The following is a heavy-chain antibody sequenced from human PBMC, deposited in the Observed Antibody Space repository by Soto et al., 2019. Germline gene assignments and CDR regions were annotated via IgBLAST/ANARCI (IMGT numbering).Heavy chain of an antibody. Sequence: QVQLVQSGAEVKKPGSSVKVSCKASGGTFSSYAISWVRQAPGQGLEWMGGITPIFGTANYAQKFQGRVTITADESTSTAYMELSSLRSEDTAVYYCARCGGGSGYFDQRAFDYWGQGTLVTVSS. CDR3: ARCGGGSGYFDQRAFDY. CDR2: ITPIFGTA. J-gene: IGHJ4*02. D-gene: IGHD3-9*01. CDR1: GGTFSSYA. V-gene: IGHV1-69*01.